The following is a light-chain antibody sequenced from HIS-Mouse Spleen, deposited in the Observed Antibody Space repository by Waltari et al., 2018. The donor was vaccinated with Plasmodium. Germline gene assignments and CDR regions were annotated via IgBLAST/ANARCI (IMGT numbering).Light chain of an antibody. J-gene: IGLJ2*01. CDR1: KLGYKY. CDR3: QAWESSTVV. CDR2: QDS. V-gene: IGLV3-1*01. Sequence: SYELTQPPSVSVSPGQTASIPCSGHKLGYKYACWYQQKPGQSPVRVIYQDSKRPSGIPERLSGSNPGNTATLTISGTQARDEADYYCQAWESSTVVFGGGTKLTVL.